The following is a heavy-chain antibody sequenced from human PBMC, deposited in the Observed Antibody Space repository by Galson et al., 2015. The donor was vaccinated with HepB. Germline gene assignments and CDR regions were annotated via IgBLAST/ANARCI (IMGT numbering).Heavy chain of an antibody. Sequence: SVKVSCKAFGYTFSNYGISWVRQAPGQGLEWMGWISTSNGNTNSAQNLQGRVTMTADTSTSTAYMEVRSLRSDNTAVYYCARRGVLIIDQYHFDYWGQGTLVTVSS. D-gene: IGHD3-10*01. CDR1: GYTFSNYG. CDR2: ISTSNGNT. V-gene: IGHV1-18*01. CDR3: ARRGVLIIDQYHFDY. J-gene: IGHJ4*02.